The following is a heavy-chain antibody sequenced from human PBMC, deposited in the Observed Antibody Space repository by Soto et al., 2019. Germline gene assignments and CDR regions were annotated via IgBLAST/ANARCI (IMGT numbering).Heavy chain of an antibody. Sequence: SETLSLTCAVYGGSFSGYYWSWIRQPPGKGLEWIGEINHSGSTNYNPSLKSRVTISVDTSKNQFSLKLSSVTAADTAVYYCARGMNIVATIYYYYMDVWGKGTTVT. CDR3: ARGMNIVATIYYYYMDV. V-gene: IGHV4-34*01. CDR1: GGSFSGYY. D-gene: IGHD5-12*01. CDR2: INHSGST. J-gene: IGHJ6*03.